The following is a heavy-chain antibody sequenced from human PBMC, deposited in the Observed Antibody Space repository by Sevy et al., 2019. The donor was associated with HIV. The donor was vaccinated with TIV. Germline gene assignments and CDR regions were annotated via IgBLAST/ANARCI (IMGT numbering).Heavy chain of an antibody. D-gene: IGHD1-26*01. CDR3: TRWSGSQSIFHY. J-gene: IGHJ4*02. CDR2: IKSKAYGGTT. CDR1: GFTFGDYC. V-gene: IGHV3-49*04. Sequence: GGSLRLSCTASGFTFGDYCMSWVRQAPGKGLEWISFIKSKAYGGTTGNAASVKGRFTISRDDSKSIAYLQMNNLQTEDTAVYFCTRWSGSQSIFHYWGRGTLVTVSS.